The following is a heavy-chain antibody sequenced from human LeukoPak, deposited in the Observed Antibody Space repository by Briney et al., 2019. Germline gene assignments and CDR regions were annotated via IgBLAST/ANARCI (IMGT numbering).Heavy chain of an antibody. V-gene: IGHV4-61*02. CDR3: ARNVRGGSTYLDY. Sequence: SETLSLTCTVSGDSISSGSFYWSWIRQAAGKGLEWIGRVSSSGRTTYNPSLKSRLTISITTSKNQFSLKVTSVTAADTAVYYCARNVRGGSTYLDYWGQGTLVIVSS. D-gene: IGHD3-16*01. CDR1: GDSISSGSFY. J-gene: IGHJ4*02. CDR2: VSSSGRT.